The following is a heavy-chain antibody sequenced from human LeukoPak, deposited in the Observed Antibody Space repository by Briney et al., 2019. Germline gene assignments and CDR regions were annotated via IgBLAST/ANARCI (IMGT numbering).Heavy chain of an antibody. J-gene: IGHJ3*02. CDR3: ARVIAAGRTPNDAFDI. Sequence: PSETLSLTCTVSGYSISSGYYWGWIRQPPGNGLEWIGSIYHSGSIYYNPSLKSRVTISVDTSKNQFSLKLSSVTAADTAVYYCARVIAAGRTPNDAFDIWGQGTMVTVSS. CDR2: IYHSGSI. CDR1: GYSISSGYY. V-gene: IGHV4-38-2*02. D-gene: IGHD6-6*01.